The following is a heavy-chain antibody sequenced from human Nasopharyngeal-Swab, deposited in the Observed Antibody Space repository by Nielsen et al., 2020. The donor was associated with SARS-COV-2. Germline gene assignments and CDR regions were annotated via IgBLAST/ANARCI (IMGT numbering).Heavy chain of an antibody. J-gene: IGHJ6*03. D-gene: IGHD3-3*01. CDR3: ARGPYYDFWSGYSSYYYMDV. Sequence: ASVKVSCKASGCTFNGYYMHWVRQAPGQGLEWMGWINPNSGGTNYAQKFQGWVTMTRDTSISTAYMELSRLRSDDTAVYYCARGPYYDFWSGYSSYYYMDVWGKGTTVTVSS. CDR2: INPNSGGT. V-gene: IGHV1-2*04. CDR1: GCTFNGYY.